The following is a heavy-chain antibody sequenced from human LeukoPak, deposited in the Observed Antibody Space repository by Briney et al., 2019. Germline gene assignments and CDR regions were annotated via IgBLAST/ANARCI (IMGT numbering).Heavy chain of an antibody. D-gene: IGHD3-10*01. J-gene: IGHJ5*02. CDR1: GCTLRDVS. CDR3: TAARARGEILLYNWFDP. Sequence: ASVKVSCKVSGCTLRDVSMHWVRQVPGKGLEWMGGFDPENVETMYPLRLQDRVIMTEDPSTGTAYMELSGLTSEDTAVYYCTAARARGEILLYNWFDPWGQGTLVTVSS. V-gene: IGHV1-24*01. CDR2: FDPENVET.